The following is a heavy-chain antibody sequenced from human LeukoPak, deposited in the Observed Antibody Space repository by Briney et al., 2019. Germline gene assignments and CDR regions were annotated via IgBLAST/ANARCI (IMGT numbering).Heavy chain of an antibody. CDR2: IYHSGST. V-gene: IGHV4-38-2*02. D-gene: IGHD5-24*01. CDR3: ARGVEMATIKDYMDV. CDR1: GYSISSGYY. J-gene: IGHJ6*03. Sequence: SETLSLTCTVSGYSISSGYYWGWIRQPPGKGLEWIGSIYHSGSTYYNPSLKSRVTISVDRSKNQFSLKLSSMTAADTAVYYCARGVEMATIKDYMDVWGKGTTVTVSS.